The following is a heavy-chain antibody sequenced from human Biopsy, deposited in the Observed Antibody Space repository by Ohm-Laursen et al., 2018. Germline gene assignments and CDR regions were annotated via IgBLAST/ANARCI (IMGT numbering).Heavy chain of an antibody. CDR1: GDSISSYY. CDR2: IYYSGRP. V-gene: IGHV4-59*01. J-gene: IGHJ3*02. D-gene: IGHD5-12*01. Sequence: GTLSLTCTVSGDSISSYYWSWIRQPPGKGLEWIAYIYYSGRPNYNPPLKGRVVISVDRSRNQFFLKLTSATAADTAIYYCAGRPWPNAFDIWGQGTMVTVSS. CDR3: AGRPWPNAFDI.